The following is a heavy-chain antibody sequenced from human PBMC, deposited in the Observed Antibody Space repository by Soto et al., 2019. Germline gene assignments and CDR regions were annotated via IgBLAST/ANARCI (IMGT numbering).Heavy chain of an antibody. V-gene: IGHV3-7*01. Sequence: EVQLVESGGGLVQPGGSLRLSCAASGFTFSSHWMGWVRQAPGKGLEWVANIKQDGSEKYYVDSVKGRFTISRDNAKNSLFLQMNILRAEDTAVHYCARSLGTDVGDDDWCQGTLVTVSS. CDR2: IKQDGSEK. CDR3: ARSLGTDVGDDD. CDR1: GFTFSSHW. J-gene: IGHJ4*02. D-gene: IGHD7-27*01.